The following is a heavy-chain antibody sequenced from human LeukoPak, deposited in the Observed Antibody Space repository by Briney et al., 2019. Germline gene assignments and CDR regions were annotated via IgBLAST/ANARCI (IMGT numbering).Heavy chain of an antibody. V-gene: IGHV4-30-2*01. J-gene: IGHJ4*02. CDR3: ARVGDYDSSGATPFDY. D-gene: IGHD3-22*01. CDR2: IYHSGST. Sequence: SETLSLTCAVSGGSISSGGYSWSWIRQPPGKGLEWIGYIYHSGSTYYNPSLKSRVTIPVDRSKNQFSLKLSSVTAADTAVYYCARVGDYDSSGATPFDYWGQGTLVTVSS. CDR1: GGSISSGGYS.